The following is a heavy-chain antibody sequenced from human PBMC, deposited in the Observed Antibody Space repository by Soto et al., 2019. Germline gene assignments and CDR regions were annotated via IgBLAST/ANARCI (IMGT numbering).Heavy chain of an antibody. CDR3: ARRAARRRAFDI. CDR2: INHRGST. V-gene: IGHV4-34*01. Sequence: PSETLSLTCAVYGGSLSDYYWNWLRQPPGKGLEWIGEINHRGSTNYNPSLKSRVTISVDTSKNQFSLKLSSVTAADTAVYYCARRAARRRAFDIWGQGTMVTVSS. D-gene: IGHD6-6*01. J-gene: IGHJ3*02. CDR1: GGSLSDYY.